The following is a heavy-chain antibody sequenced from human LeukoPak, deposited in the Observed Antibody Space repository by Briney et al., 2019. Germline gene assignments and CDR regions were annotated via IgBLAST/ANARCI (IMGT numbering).Heavy chain of an antibody. CDR1: GGSISSYC. CDR2: IYYSGST. CDR3: ATLLSSSWSFDY. V-gene: IGHV4-59*08. Sequence: PSETLSLTCTVSGGSISSYCWSWIRQPPGKGLEWIGYIYYSGSTNYNPSLKSRVTISVDTSKNQFSLKLSSVTAADTAVYYCATLLSSSWSFDYWGQGTLVTVSS. J-gene: IGHJ4*02. D-gene: IGHD6-13*01.